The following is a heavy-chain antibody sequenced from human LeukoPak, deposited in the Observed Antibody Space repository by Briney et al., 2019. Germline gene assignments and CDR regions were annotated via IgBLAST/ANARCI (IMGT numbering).Heavy chain of an antibody. Sequence: EASVKVSCKASGYTFTSYYMHWVRQAPGQGLEWMGIINPSGGSTSYAQKFQGRVTMTGDTSASTVYMELSSLRSEDTAVYYCARDPPDSSGYYPLNYGMDVWGQGTTVTVSS. CDR2: INPSGGST. CDR1: GYTFTSYY. D-gene: IGHD3-22*01. J-gene: IGHJ6*02. V-gene: IGHV1-46*01. CDR3: ARDPPDSSGYYPLNYGMDV.